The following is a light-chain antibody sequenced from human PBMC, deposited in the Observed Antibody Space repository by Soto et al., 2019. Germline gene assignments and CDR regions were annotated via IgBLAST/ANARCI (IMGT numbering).Light chain of an antibody. CDR3: LQDYHYPLT. J-gene: IGKJ4*01. CDR2: AAS. V-gene: IGKV1-6*01. CDR1: QGIRHY. Sequence: AIQMTQSPSSLSASVGDRVTITCRASQGIRHYLGWYQQKQGKAPKVMSYAASSLQSGDTSRFSGSASGTDFNLTISSLQPEDFATYYCLQDYHYPLTFGGGTNVEIK.